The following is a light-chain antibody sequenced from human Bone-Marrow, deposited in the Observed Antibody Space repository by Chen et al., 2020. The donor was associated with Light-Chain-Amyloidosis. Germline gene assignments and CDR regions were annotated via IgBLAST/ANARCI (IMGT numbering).Light chain of an antibody. CDR2: EVE. CDR3: CSYAGASTYV. CDR1: RSDIGSFNL. Sequence: QSALTQPASVAGSPGQSITISCTGTRSDIGSFNLVSWYQHHPDKAPKLIIYEVEKRPSGVSNRFADSRSGNTASLTISGLQADDEAAYYCCSYAGASTYVFGTGTEVTVL. V-gene: IGLV2-23*02. J-gene: IGLJ1*01.